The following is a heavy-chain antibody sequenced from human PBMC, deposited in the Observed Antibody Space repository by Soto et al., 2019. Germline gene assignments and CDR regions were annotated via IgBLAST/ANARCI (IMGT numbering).Heavy chain of an antibody. J-gene: IGHJ5*02. CDR2: IYYSGST. V-gene: IGHV4-59*01. CDR3: ASAYCSSTSCYKYWFDP. D-gene: IGHD2-2*02. CDR1: GGSISSYY. Sequence: SETLSLTCTVSGGSISSYYWSWIRQPPGKGLEWIGYIYYSGSTNYNPSLKSRVTISVDTSKNQFSLKLSSVTAADTAVYYCASAYCSSTSCYKYWFDPWGQGTLVTVSS.